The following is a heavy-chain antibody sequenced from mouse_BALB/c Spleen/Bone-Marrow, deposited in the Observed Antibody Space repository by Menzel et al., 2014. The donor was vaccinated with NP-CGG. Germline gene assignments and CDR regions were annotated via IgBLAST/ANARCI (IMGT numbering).Heavy chain of an antibody. V-gene: IGHV1-54*01. J-gene: IGHJ4*01. CDR1: GYAFTNYL. CDR2: INPGSGGT. Sequence: VKLQESGAELVRPGTSVKVSCKASGYAFTNYLIEWVKQRPGQGLKWIGVINPGSGGTNYNEKFKGKATLTADKSSSTAYMQLSSLTSDDSAVYFCARWDYAMDYWGQGTSVTVSS. CDR3: ARWDYAMDY.